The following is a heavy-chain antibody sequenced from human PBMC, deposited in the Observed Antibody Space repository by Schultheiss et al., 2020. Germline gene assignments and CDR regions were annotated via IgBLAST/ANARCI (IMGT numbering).Heavy chain of an antibody. Sequence: TLSLTCAVSGGSISSSNWWSWVRQPPGKGLEWVSSISSSSSYIYYADSVKGRFTISRDNAKNSLYLQMNSLRAEDTAVYYCARSVEWLRPYFDYWGQGTLVTVSS. CDR1: GGSISSSN. D-gene: IGHD5-12*01. CDR3: ARSVEWLRPYFDY. CDR2: ISSSSSYI. J-gene: IGHJ4*02. V-gene: IGHV3-21*01.